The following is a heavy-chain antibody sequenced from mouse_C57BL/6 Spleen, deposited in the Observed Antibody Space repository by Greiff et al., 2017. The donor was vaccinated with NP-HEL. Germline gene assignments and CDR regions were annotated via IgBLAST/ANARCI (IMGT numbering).Heavy chain of an antibody. CDR2: ISSGGSYT. CDR1: GFTFSSYG. V-gene: IGHV5-6*01. D-gene: IGHD2-1*01. Sequence: EVQLVESGGDLVKPGGSLKLSCAASGFTFSSYGMSWVRQTPDKRLEWVATISSGGSYTYYPASVKGRFTISRDNAKNTLYLQMSRLKSEDTAMYYCARHYYGNYDYAMDYWGRGSSVTVSS. CDR3: ARHYYGNYDYAMDY. J-gene: IGHJ4*01.